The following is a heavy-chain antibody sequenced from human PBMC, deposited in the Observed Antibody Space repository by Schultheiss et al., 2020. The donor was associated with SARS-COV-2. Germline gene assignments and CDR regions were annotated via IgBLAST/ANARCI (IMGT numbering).Heavy chain of an antibody. CDR3: ASQDDYGDPVPHY. V-gene: IGHV4-34*01. CDR2: INHSGST. J-gene: IGHJ4*02. CDR1: GGSISSYY. D-gene: IGHD4-17*01. Sequence: SETLSLTCAVSGGSISSYYWSWIRQPPGKGLEWIGEINHSGSTNYNPSLKSRVTISVDRSKNQFSLKLSSVTAADTAVYYCASQDDYGDPVPHYWGQGTLVTVSS.